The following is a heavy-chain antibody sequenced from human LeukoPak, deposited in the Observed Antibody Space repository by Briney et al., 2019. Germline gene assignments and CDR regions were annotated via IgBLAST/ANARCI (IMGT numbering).Heavy chain of an antibody. D-gene: IGHD1-26*01. Sequence: GGSLRLSCAASGFTFDDYVMHWVRQAPGKGLEWVSLISGDGGSTYYADSVKGRFSISRDNSKNSLYLQMNSLRTEDNALYYCAKGFVGGAHDYWGQGTLVTVSS. CDR3: AKGFVGGAHDY. J-gene: IGHJ4*02. V-gene: IGHV3-43*02. CDR2: ISGDGGST. CDR1: GFTFDDYV.